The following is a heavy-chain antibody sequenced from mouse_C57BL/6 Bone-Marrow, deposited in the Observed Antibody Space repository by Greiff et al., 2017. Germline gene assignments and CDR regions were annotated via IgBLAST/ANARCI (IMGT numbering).Heavy chain of an antibody. D-gene: IGHD1-1*01. Sequence: VQLQQSGAELVRPGTSVKVSCKASGYAFTNYLIEWVKQRPGQGLEWIGVINPGCGGTNYNGKFKGKATLTADKSSSPAYMQLSSLTSEDSAVYFCATYYYGSSGYFDVWGTGTTVTVSS. CDR1: GYAFTNYL. V-gene: IGHV1-54*01. J-gene: IGHJ1*03. CDR3: ATYYYGSSGYFDV. CDR2: INPGCGGT.